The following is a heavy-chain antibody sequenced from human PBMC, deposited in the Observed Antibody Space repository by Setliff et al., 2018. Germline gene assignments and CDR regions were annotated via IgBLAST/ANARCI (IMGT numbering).Heavy chain of an antibody. D-gene: IGHD6-6*01. CDR1: GGSISSGVYY. V-gene: IGHV4-39*07. J-gene: IGHJ4*02. CDR3: ARGRNIAARLLDS. Sequence: SETLSLTCTVSGGSISSGVYYWAWIRQPPGKGLEWIGRIYYRGSTNYNPSLKSRATISIDTSKDQFSLKLISMRAADTAVYFCARGRNIAARLLDSWGQGALVTVSS. CDR2: IYYRGST.